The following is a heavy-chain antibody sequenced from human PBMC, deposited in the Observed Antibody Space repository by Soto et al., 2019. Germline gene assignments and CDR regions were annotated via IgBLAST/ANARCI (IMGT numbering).Heavy chain of an antibody. CDR2: IYYSGST. CDR3: ARVSPRGGIAAAGLPWGRIDV. J-gene: IGHJ6*04. CDR1: GGSISSYY. Sequence: SETLSLTCTVSGGSISSYYWSWIRQPPGKGLEWIGYIYYSGSTNYNPSLKSRVTISVDTSKNQFSLKLSSVTAADTAVYYCARVSPRGGIAAAGLPWGRIDVWGKGTTVTVSS. V-gene: IGHV4-59*01. D-gene: IGHD6-13*01.